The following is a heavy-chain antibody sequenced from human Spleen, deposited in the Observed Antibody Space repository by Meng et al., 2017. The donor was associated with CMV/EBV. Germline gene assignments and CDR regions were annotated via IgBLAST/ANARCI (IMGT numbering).Heavy chain of an antibody. Sequence: ASVKVSCKASGYTFTGYYMHWVRQAPGQGLEWMGWINPNSGGTNYAQKFQDRVSMTRDTSISTAYMELSRLRSGDTAVYYCARDPRSITIFGVFINYYGMDVWGQGTTVTVSS. CDR1: GYTFTGYY. D-gene: IGHD3-3*01. CDR3: ARDPRSITIFGVFINYYGMDV. J-gene: IGHJ6*02. V-gene: IGHV1-2*02. CDR2: INPNSGGT.